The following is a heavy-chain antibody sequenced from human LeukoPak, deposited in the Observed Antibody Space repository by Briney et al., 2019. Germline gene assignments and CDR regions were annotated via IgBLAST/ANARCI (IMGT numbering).Heavy chain of an antibody. Sequence: SGGSLRLSCAASGLTFSSYGMHWVRQAPGKGLEWVAVISYDGSNKYYADSVKGRFTISRDNSKNTLYLQMNSLRAEDTAVYYCARDLGVYIAGYMDVWGKGTTVTVSS. CDR1: GLTFSSYG. V-gene: IGHV3-30*03. CDR2: ISYDGSNK. J-gene: IGHJ6*03. D-gene: IGHD1-26*01. CDR3: ARDLGVYIAGYMDV.